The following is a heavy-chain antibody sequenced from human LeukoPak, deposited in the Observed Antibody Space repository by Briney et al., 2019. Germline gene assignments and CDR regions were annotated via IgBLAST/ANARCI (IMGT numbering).Heavy chain of an antibody. J-gene: IGHJ4*02. CDR1: GFTFSSYA. Sequence: GGSLRLSCAASGFTFSSYAMSWVRQAPGKGLEWVSVISATASNTYYADSVKGRFTISRDNSNSTLYLQMNSLRVDDTAVYYCARDWYNSLNYFDYWGQGSLVTVSS. V-gene: IGHV3-23*01. CDR2: ISATASNT. CDR3: ARDWYNSLNYFDY. D-gene: IGHD1-1*01.